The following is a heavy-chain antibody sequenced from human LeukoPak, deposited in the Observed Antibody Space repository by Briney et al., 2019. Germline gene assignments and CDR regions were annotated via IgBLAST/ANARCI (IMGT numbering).Heavy chain of an antibody. J-gene: IGHJ4*02. CDR2: ISSSSTYI. V-gene: IGHV3-21*01. Sequence: GGSLRLSCAASGFTFSAYNMHWVRQAPGKGLEWVSSISSSSTYIYYTDSVKGRFTISRGNPKSSLYLQMSSLRAEDTAVYFCAKSHEGYFDFWGQGTLVTVSS. CDR3: AKSHEGYFDF. CDR1: GFTFSAYN.